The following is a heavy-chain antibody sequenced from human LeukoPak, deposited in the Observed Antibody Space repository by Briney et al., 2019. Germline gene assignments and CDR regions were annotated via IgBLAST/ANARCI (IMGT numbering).Heavy chain of an antibody. Sequence: PSETLSLTCAVYGGSFSGYYWSWIRQPPGKGLEWIGEINHSGSTNYNPSLKSRVTISVDTSKNQFSLKLSSVTAADTAVYYCASTVVPAATFDYWGQGTLVTVSS. D-gene: IGHD2-2*01. CDR2: INHSGST. V-gene: IGHV4-34*01. CDR1: GGSFSGYY. CDR3: ASTVVPAATFDY. J-gene: IGHJ4*02.